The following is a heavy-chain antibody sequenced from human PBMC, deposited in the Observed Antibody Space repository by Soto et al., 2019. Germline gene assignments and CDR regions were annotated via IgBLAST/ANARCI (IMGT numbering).Heavy chain of an antibody. J-gene: IGHJ6*02. CDR3: ARLQWLVHYYYYGMDV. V-gene: IGHV1-8*01. Sequence: QVQLVQSGAEVKKPGASVKVSCKASGYTFTSYDINWVRQATGQGLEWMGWMNPNSGNTGYAQKFQGRVTMTRNTSISTAYMELSSLRSEDTAVYYCARLQWLVHYYYYGMDVWGQGTTVTVSS. CDR2: MNPNSGNT. CDR1: GYTFTSYD. D-gene: IGHD6-19*01.